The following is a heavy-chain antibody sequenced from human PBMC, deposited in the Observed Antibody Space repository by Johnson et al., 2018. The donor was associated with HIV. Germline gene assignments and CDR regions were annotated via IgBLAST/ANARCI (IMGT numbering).Heavy chain of an antibody. D-gene: IGHD2-15*01. CDR3: ARGIRYCSGGNCYSDAFDI. CDR2: INWNGGST. V-gene: IGHV3-20*04. CDR1: GFTFDDYD. Sequence: VQLVESGGGVVRPGGSLRLSCAASGFTFDDYDMIWVRQGPGKGLEWVSGINWNGGSTGYSDSVKGRFTISRDNAKNSLYLQMNSLRGEDTALYYCARGIRYCSGGNCYSDAFDIWGQGALVTVSS. J-gene: IGHJ3*02.